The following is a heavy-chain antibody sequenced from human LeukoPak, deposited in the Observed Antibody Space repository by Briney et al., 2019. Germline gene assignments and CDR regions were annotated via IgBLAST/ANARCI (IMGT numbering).Heavy chain of an antibody. CDR3: AGEHSGGYRFDY. CDR1: GDSMSSYY. Sequence: KPSETLSLTCTVSGDSMSSYYWSWIRQPPGEGLEWIGYIYYSGSTNYNPSLKSRVTMSIDTSKNQFSLKLRFVTAADSAVYYCAGEHSGGYRFDYWGQGTLVTVSS. J-gene: IGHJ4*02. CDR2: IYYSGST. D-gene: IGHD3-22*01. V-gene: IGHV4-59*01.